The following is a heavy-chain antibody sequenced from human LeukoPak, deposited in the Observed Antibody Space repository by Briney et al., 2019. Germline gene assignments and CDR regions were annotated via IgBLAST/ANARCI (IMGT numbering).Heavy chain of an antibody. CDR1: GFTFSDYY. J-gene: IGHJ4*02. V-gene: IGHV3-11*01. D-gene: IGHD3-10*01. CDR3: ARDNYYGSGSYGFDY. CDR2: ISSSGSTI. Sequence: GGSLRLSCAASGFTFSDYYTSWIRQAPGKGLEWVSYISSSGSTIYYADSVKGRFTISRDNAKNSLYLQMNSLRAEDTAVYYCARDNYYGSGSYGFDYWGQGTLVTVSS.